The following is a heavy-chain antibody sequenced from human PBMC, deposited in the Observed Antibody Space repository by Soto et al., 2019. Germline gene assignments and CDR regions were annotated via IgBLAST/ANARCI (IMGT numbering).Heavy chain of an antibody. CDR1: GGSVSSSSYS. Sequence: SETLSLTCTVSGGSVSSSSYSWGWIRQSPGKGLEWIGTIYSSENTYYNPSLLSRVTISVDTSKNQFSLKLSSVTAADTAVYYCARGYSGYDHWGQGTLVTVSS. CDR3: ARGYSGYDH. J-gene: IGHJ5*02. V-gene: IGHV4-39*01. D-gene: IGHD5-12*01. CDR2: IYSSENT.